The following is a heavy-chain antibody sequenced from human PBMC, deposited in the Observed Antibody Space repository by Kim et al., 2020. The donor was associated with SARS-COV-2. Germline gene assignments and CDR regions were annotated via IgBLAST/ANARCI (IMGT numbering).Heavy chain of an antibody. V-gene: IGHV4-39*01. D-gene: IGHD2-15*01. Sequence: SETLSLTCTVSGGSINRSDLYWGWMRQPPGKGLEWVGSIHYDGSTYYNSSLKSLVTVSVDASKNQFFLKLRSVTDADTAVYYCARGNGYCRGGTCQTPPDSWGQGTLVTVSS. J-gene: IGHJ4*02. CDR1: GGSINRSDLY. CDR2: IHYDGST. CDR3: ARGNGYCRGGTCQTPPDS.